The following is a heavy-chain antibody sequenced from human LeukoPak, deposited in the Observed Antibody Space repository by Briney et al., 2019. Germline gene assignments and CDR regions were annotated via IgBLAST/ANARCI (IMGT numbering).Heavy chain of an antibody. J-gene: IGHJ1*01. CDR2: IYYRGST. CDR3: ARGVLRFQH. CDR1: GGSISRYY. Sequence: PSETLSLTCTVSGGSISRYYWSWIRRPAGKGLEWIGYIYYRGSTNYNPSLKSRVTISVDTSKNQFSLKLSSVTAADTAVYYCARGVLRFQHWGQGTLVTVSS. V-gene: IGHV4-59*01.